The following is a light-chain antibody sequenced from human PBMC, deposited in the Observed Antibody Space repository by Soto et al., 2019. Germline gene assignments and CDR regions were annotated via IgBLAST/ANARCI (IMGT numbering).Light chain of an antibody. J-gene: IGLJ1*01. V-gene: IGLV1-44*01. Sequence: VLTQPPSASGTPGQRVTISCSGRSSNIGSNTVNWYQQLPGTAPKLLFYSNNQRPSGVPDRFSGSKSGTSASLAISGLQSEDEADYYCATWDDSLNGYVFGTGTKVTVL. CDR3: ATWDDSLNGYV. CDR1: SSNIGSNT. CDR2: SNN.